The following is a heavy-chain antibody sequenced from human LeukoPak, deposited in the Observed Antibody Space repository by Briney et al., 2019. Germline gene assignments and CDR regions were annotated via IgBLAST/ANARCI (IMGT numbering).Heavy chain of an antibody. CDR2: IYPGDSDT. J-gene: IGHJ4*02. Sequence: GESLNLSCHGSGYSLTSYWIGWVRQMPGKGLEWMGIIYPGDSDTRYSPSFQGQVTISADKSISTAYLQWSSLKASDTAMYYCARHSSSSWYPSYFDYWGQGTLVTVSS. CDR1: GYSLTSYW. CDR3: ARHSSSSWYPSYFDY. D-gene: IGHD6-13*01. V-gene: IGHV5-51*01.